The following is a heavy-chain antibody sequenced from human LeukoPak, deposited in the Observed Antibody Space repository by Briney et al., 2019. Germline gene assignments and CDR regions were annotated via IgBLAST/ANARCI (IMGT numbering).Heavy chain of an antibody. V-gene: IGHV1-18*01. Sequence: ASVKVSCKASGYTFTSYGISWVRQAPGQGLEWMGWISAYNGNTNYAQKLQGRVTMTTDTSTSTAYMELRSLRSDDTAVYYCARIWIGQYGRSGFIMSPTYYFDYWGQGTLVTVSS. CDR1: GYTFTSYG. J-gene: IGHJ4*02. CDR2: ISAYNGNT. CDR3: ARIWIGQYGRSGFIMSPTYYFDY. D-gene: IGHD3-22*01.